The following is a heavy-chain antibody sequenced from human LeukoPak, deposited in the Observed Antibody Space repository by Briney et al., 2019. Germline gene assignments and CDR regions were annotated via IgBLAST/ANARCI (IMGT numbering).Heavy chain of an antibody. J-gene: IGHJ4*02. CDR3: ARALATPYYFDY. V-gene: IGHV4-30-4*01. CDR1: GCSTSSGDYY. Sequence: TAAQTLSLTCTVSGCSTSSGDYYWSRLRQPPGKGLEWIGYIYYSGSTYYNPSLKSRVTISVDTSKNQFSLKLSSVTAADTAVYFCARALATPYYFDYWGQGTLVTVSS. CDR2: IYYSGST. D-gene: IGHD5-12*01.